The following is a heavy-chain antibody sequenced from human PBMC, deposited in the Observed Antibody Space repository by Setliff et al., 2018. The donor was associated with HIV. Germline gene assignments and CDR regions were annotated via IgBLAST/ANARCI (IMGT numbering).Heavy chain of an antibody. V-gene: IGHV3-11*05. CDR1: GFTFTAHG. J-gene: IGHJ3*02. CDR3: AREDRYDRKAFDI. D-gene: IGHD3-16*01. CDR2: ISGSSRST. Sequence: LRLSCAASGFTFTAHGMHWIRQAPGKGLEWVSYISGSSRSTEYADSVKGRFTISRDNARNSLFLQMNSLRDEDTAVYYCAREDRYDRKAFDIWGQGTMVTVSS.